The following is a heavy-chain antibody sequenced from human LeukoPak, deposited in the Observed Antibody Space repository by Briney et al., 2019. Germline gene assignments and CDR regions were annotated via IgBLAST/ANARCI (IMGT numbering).Heavy chain of an antibody. D-gene: IGHD6-13*01. CDR3: ARDGIASSSWYFDS. J-gene: IGHJ4*02. Sequence: SETLSLTCTVTGGSISSYYWSWIRQPAGKGLEWIGRIYTSGSTNYNPSLKSRVTMSVDTSKNQFSLKLSSVTAADTAVYYCARDGIASSSWYFDSWGQGTLLTVSS. CDR1: GGSISSYY. V-gene: IGHV4-4*07. CDR2: IYTSGST.